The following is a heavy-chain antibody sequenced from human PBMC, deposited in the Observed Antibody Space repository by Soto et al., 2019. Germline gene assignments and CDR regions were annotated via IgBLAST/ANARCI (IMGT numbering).Heavy chain of an antibody. J-gene: IGHJ4*02. CDR3: ARSLAATPVRPWDY. V-gene: IGHV1-2*04. D-gene: IGHD6-25*01. CDR1: GYTFTGFY. Sequence: QVQLVQSGAEVTKPGASVKVSCKASGYTFTGFYIHWMRQAPGHGLEWMGWINPNSGATKCAQKLKGSVTMTRDTSISTAYMELTSLTSDDSAVYYCARSLAATPVRPWDYWGQGTLVTVSS. CDR2: INPNSGAT.